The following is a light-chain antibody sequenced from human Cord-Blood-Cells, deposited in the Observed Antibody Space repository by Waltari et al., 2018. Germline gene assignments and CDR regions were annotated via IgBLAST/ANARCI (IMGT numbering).Light chain of an antibody. CDR3: QQSYSTLT. V-gene: IGKV1-39*01. CDR2: AAS. Sequence: DIQMTQSPSSLSASVGERVTITCQASQRISISLNWYQQKPGKAPKLLISAASSLQSGVPSRCSGSGAGTDFTLTISSLQPEDFATYYCQQSYSTLTFGGGTKVEIK. CDR1: QRISIS. J-gene: IGKJ4*01.